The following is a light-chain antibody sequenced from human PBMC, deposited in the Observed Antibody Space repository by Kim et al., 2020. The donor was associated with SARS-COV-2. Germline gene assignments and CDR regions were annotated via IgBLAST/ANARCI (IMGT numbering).Light chain of an antibody. CDR1: SSDVGSYDY. CDR2: DVS. Sequence: GQSITISCTGPSSDVGSYDYGSWYQQHPGKAPKLMIYDVSNRPSGVSNRFSASKFANTAYLSISGLQAEDEADYYCSSITTRSTLVFGTGPRSPS. V-gene: IGLV2-14*03. J-gene: IGLJ1*01. CDR3: SSITTRSTLV.